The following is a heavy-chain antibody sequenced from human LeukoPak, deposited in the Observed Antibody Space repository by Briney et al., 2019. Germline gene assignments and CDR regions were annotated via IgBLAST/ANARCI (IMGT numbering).Heavy chain of an antibody. Sequence: GASVTLSRTSSGYSFTVNYMHWTRLPHGQGLERMGLINPNSGGTSAAQKCQVRVSMTRYTYITTVYMELSWLTSDDTAFYYCARADRLDGGPYLIGPWGQGTLVTVSS. D-gene: IGHD2-21*01. V-gene: IGHV1-2*02. J-gene: IGHJ5*02. CDR1: GYSFTVNY. CDR3: ARADRLDGGPYLIGP. CDR2: INPNSGGT.